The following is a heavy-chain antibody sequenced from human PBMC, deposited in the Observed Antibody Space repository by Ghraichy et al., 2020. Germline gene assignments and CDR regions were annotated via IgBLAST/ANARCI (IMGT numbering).Heavy chain of an antibody. J-gene: IGHJ4*02. V-gene: IGHV4-59*01. Sequence: SQTLSLTCTVSGGSIENYYWSWIRQPPGKGLEWIGYVHYSGSTNFNPYTPSLKSRVSISLDASKNQFSLNLTSVTAADTAVYYCARDRTTSGGGGEFDYWGRGTLVTVSS. CDR3: ARDRTTSGGGGEFDY. D-gene: IGHD1/OR15-1a*01. CDR1: GGSIENYY. CDR2: VHYSGST.